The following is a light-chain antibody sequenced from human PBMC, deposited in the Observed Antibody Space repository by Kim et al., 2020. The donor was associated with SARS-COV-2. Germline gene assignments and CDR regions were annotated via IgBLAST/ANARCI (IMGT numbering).Light chain of an antibody. J-gene: IGLJ7*01. V-gene: IGLV3-1*01. CDR1: KLGDKY. CDR3: QAWDSSTGV. CDR2: QDS. Sequence: VSLGQTASITCSGDKLGDKYACWYQQKPGQSPVLVIYQDSKRPSGIPERFSGSNSGNTATLTISGTQAMDEADYYCQAWDSSTGVFGGGTQLTVL.